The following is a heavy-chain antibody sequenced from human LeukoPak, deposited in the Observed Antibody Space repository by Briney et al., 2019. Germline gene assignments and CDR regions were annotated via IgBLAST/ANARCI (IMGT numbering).Heavy chain of an antibody. D-gene: IGHD3-16*01. CDR1: GFIFSSYA. CDR2: ISPTYAI. Sequence: GGSLRLSCAASGFIFSSYALNWVRQAPGKGLEGVSYISPTYAIYYSDSVRGRFTISRDNAKNSLYLEMNSLRDEDTAVYYCARDYDWGFDYWGQGTLVAVSS. CDR3: ARDYDWGFDY. J-gene: IGHJ4*02. V-gene: IGHV3-48*02.